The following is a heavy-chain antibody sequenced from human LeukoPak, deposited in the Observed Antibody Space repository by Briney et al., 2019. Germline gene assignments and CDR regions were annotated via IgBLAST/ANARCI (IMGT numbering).Heavy chain of an antibody. V-gene: IGHV4-39*07. D-gene: IGHD3-22*01. CDR1: GGSISSSSYY. CDR3: ARRYYYDSSGYHDAFDI. Sequence: SETLSLTCTVSGGSISSSSYYWGWIRQPPGKGLEWIGNIYYSGSTYYNPSLKSRVTISVDTSKNQFSLKLSSVTAADTAVYYCARRYYYDSSGYHDAFDIWGQGTMVTVSS. CDR2: IYYSGST. J-gene: IGHJ3*02.